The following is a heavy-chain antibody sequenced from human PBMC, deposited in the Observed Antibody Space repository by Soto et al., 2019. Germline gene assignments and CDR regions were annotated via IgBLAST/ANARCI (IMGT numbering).Heavy chain of an antibody. Sequence: ASVKVSCTASGDAFTGYYMHWVRQAPGQGLEWMGWINPNSGGTNYAQKFQGRVTMTRDTSISTAYMELSMLRSDDTAVYYCAIGYCTNGVCYNAFDIWGQGTMVTVS. D-gene: IGHD2-8*01. J-gene: IGHJ3*02. CDR2: INPNSGGT. V-gene: IGHV1-2*02. CDR3: AIGYCTNGVCYNAFDI. CDR1: GDAFTGYY.